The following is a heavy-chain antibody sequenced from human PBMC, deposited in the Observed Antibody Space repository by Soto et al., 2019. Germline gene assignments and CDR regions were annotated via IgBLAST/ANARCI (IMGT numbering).Heavy chain of an antibody. CDR3: ASKFGELLADAFDI. J-gene: IGHJ3*02. D-gene: IGHD3-10*01. V-gene: IGHV4-59*12. Sequence: SETLCLTCTVSGGPISGYYWSWIRQPPGKRLEWIGYIDYYGSTNYNPSLKSRVTISIDKSNNQFSLKLSSVTAADTAVYYCASKFGELLADAFDIWGQGTMVTVSS. CDR1: GGPISGYY. CDR2: IDYYGST.